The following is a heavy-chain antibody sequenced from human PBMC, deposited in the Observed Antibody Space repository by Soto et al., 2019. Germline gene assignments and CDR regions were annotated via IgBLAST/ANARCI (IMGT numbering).Heavy chain of an antibody. CDR3: AASPGIVLMVYAIPTLGAFDI. D-gene: IGHD2-8*01. CDR2: IYYSGST. J-gene: IGHJ3*02. CDR1: GGSISSYY. V-gene: IGHV4-59*01. Sequence: SETLSLTCTVSGGSISSYYWSWIRQPPGKGLEWIGYIYYSGSTNYNPSLKSRVTISVDTSKNQFSLKLSSVTAADTAVYYCAASPGIVLMVYAIPTLGAFDIWGQGTMVTVSS.